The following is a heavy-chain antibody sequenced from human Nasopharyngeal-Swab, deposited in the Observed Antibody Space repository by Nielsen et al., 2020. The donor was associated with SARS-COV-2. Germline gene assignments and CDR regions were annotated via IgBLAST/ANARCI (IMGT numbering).Heavy chain of an antibody. CDR2: IYHGGNT. J-gene: IGHJ6*03. V-gene: IGHV4-4*02. CDR3: ARAQRGLAATIFYDYMDV. CDR1: GGSIRSSNW. Sequence: GVLRLSCDVSGGSIRSSNWWTWVRQPPGKGLEWIGEIYHGGNTNYNPSLKSRVSISVDKSKNQFSLKLTSVTATDTAVYYCARAQRGLAATIFYDYMDVWGKGTTVTVSS. D-gene: IGHD6-25*01.